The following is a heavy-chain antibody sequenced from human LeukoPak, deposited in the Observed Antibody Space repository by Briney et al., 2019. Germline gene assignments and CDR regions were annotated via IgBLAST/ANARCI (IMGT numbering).Heavy chain of an antibody. Sequence: GGSPRLSCAASGFTFSSYWMHWVRHAPGKGLVWVSRINSDGSSTSYADSVKGRFTISRDNAKNTLYLQMNSLRAEDTAVYYCARGANYGDYDDYFDYWGQGTLVTVSS. CDR1: GFTFSSYW. V-gene: IGHV3-74*01. CDR2: INSDGSST. J-gene: IGHJ4*02. D-gene: IGHD4-17*01. CDR3: ARGANYGDYDDYFDY.